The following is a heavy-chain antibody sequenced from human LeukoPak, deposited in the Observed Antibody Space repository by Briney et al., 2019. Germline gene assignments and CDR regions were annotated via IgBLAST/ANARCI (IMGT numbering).Heavy chain of an antibody. Sequence: ASVKVSCKASGGTFSTYAISWVRQAPGQGLEWMGGIIPLFGRPNYAQKFQGRVTITADKFTNTAYMELSSLRSDDTAVYYCARGLLLNWFDPWGQGTLVTVSS. CDR3: ARGLLLNWFDP. CDR2: IIPLFGRP. J-gene: IGHJ5*02. CDR1: GGTFSTYA. V-gene: IGHV1-69*06. D-gene: IGHD2-8*02.